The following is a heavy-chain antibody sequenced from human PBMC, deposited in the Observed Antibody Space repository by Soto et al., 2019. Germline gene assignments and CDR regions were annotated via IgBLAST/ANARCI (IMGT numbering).Heavy chain of an antibody. Sequence: SETLSLTCTVSGGSISSYYWSWIRQPPGKGLEWIGYIYYSGSTNYNPSLKSRVTISVDTSKNQFSLKLSSVTAADTAVYYCARRKYSRRPANAFDIWGQGTMVTVSS. CDR1: GGSISSYY. J-gene: IGHJ3*02. D-gene: IGHD6-6*01. V-gene: IGHV4-59*01. CDR2: IYYSGST. CDR3: ARRKYSRRPANAFDI.